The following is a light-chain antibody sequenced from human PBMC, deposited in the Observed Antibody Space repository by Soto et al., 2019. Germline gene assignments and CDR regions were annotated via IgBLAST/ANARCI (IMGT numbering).Light chain of an antibody. CDR2: AAS. CDR3: LQDYNYPRT. CDR1: QGIRND. J-gene: IGKJ1*01. Sequence: AIQMTQSPSSLSASVGDRVTITCRASQGIRNDLGWYQQKAGRAPKLLIYAASSLQSGVPSRFSGSGSGTDFTLTISSLQPEDCATYYCLQDYNYPRTFGQGTKVEIK. V-gene: IGKV1-6*01.